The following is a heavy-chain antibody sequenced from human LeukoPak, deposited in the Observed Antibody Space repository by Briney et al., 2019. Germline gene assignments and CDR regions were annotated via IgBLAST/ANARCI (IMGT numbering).Heavy chain of an antibody. Sequence: SETLSLTCTVSGGSISSYYWSWIRQPAGKGLEWIGRIYTSGSTDYNPSLKSRVTMSVDTSKNQFSLKLSSVTAADTAVYYCARVGSYYYDSSGYWYFDLWGRGTLVTVSS. CDR2: IYTSGST. CDR3: ARVGSYYYDSSGYWYFDL. J-gene: IGHJ2*01. D-gene: IGHD3-22*01. V-gene: IGHV4-4*07. CDR1: GGSISSYY.